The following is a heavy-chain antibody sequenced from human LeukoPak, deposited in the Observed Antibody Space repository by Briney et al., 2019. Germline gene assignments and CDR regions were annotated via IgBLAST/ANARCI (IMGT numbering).Heavy chain of an antibody. CDR1: GGSISSYY. J-gene: IGHJ6*03. Sequence: PSETLSLTCTVSGGSISSYYCSWIRQPPGKGLEWIRAIYYIVNTKYNPSLKSRVTISVDTSKNQFSLKLSSVTAADTAVYYCARETSQKGAHYMDVWGKGTTVTISS. CDR3: ARETSQKGAHYMDV. CDR2: IYYIVNT. V-gene: IGHV4-59*01. D-gene: IGHD3-16*01.